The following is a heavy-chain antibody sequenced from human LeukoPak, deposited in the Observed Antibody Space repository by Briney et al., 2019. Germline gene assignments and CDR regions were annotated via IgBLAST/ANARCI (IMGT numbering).Heavy chain of an antibody. J-gene: IGHJ4*02. D-gene: IGHD3-10*01. CDR1: GDSISNYY. CDR2: IYYSGST. CDR3: ARVLDDRMVRGVHYFDY. V-gene: IGHV4-59*01. Sequence: SETLSLTCTVSGDSISNYYWSWIRQPPGKGLEWIGYIYYSGSTKYNLSLKSRVTISVDTSKNQFSLKLSSVTAADTAVYYCARVLDDRMVRGVHYFDYWGQGTLVTVSS.